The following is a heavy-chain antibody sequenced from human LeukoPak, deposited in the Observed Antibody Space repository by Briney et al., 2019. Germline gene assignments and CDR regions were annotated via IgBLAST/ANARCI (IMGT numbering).Heavy chain of an antibody. CDR2: ISYDGSNK. CDR1: GFTFSRYA. D-gene: IGHD6-19*01. J-gene: IGHJ4*02. Sequence: PGTSLRLSCAASGFTFSRYAMHWVRQAPGKGLEWMAVISYDGSNKYYADSVKGRFTISRDNSKNTLYLQVNGLRPEDTAVFYCARGPTPGYSSGWSDYWGQGTLVTVSS. V-gene: IGHV3-30*04. CDR3: ARGPTPGYSSGWSDY.